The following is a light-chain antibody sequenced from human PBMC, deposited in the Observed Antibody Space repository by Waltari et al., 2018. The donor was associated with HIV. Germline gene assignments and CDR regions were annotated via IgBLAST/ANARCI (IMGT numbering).Light chain of an antibody. CDR1: SSDVGSHDY. CDR3: CSYTGSSTLWV. V-gene: IGLV2-14*01. Sequence: QSALTQPASVSGSPGQSITISCTGSSSDVGSHDYVSWYQHHPRKAPKLMIYEVSNRPSGVSHRFSGSKSGNTASLTISGLQAEDEADYYCCSYTGSSTLWVFGGGTKLTVL. J-gene: IGLJ3*02. CDR2: EVS.